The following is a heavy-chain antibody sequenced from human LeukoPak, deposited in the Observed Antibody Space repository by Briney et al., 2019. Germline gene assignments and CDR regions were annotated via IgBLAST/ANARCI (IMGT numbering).Heavy chain of an antibody. D-gene: IGHD2-2*01. CDR3: AKGNRCSSTSCYEGSYYGMDV. Sequence: GGPLRLSCAASGFTFSSYAMSWVRQAPGKGLEWVSAISGSGGSTYYADSVKGRFTISRDNSKNTLYLQMNSLRAEDTAVYYCAKGNRCSSTSCYEGSYYGMDVWGQGTTVTVSS. J-gene: IGHJ6*02. CDR2: ISGSGGST. CDR1: GFTFSSYA. V-gene: IGHV3-23*01.